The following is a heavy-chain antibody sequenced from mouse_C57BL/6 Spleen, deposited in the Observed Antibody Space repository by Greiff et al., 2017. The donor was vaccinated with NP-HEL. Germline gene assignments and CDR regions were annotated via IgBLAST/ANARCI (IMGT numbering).Heavy chain of an antibody. V-gene: IGHV1-64*01. CDR1: GYTFTSYW. CDR2: IHPNSGST. CDR3: ARSPYYYAMDD. J-gene: IGHJ4*01. Sequence: VQLQQPGAELVKPGASVKLSCKASGYTFTSYWMHWVKQRPGQGLEWIGMIHPNSGSTNYNEKFKSKATLTVDKSSSTAYMQLSSLTSEDSAVYYCARSPYYYAMDDWGQGTSVTVSS.